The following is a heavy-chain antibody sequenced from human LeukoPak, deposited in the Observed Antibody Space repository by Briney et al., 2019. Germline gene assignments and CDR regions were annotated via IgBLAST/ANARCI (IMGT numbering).Heavy chain of an antibody. Sequence: SETLPLTCAVYGGSFSGYYWSWIRQPPGKGLEWIGEINHSGSTNYNPSLKSRVTISVDTSKNQFSLKLSSVTAADTAVYYCARGEGDYVWGSYRYVSGWFDPWGQGTLVTVSS. J-gene: IGHJ5*02. V-gene: IGHV4-34*01. CDR3: ARGEGDYVWGSYRYVSGWFDP. D-gene: IGHD3-16*02. CDR1: GGSFSGYY. CDR2: INHSGST.